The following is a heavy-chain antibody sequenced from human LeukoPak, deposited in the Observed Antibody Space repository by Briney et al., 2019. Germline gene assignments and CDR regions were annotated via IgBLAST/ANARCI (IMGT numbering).Heavy chain of an antibody. J-gene: IGHJ4*02. V-gene: IGHV3-23*01. CDR1: GFTFSSYA. CDR2: ISGSGGST. CDR3: AKDLDYGDYSFDY. Sequence: GGSLRLSCAASGFTFSSYAMSWIRQAPGKGLEWVSAISGSGGSTYYADSVRGRFTISRDNSKNTLYLQMNSLRAEDTAVYYCAKDLDYGDYSFDYWGQGTLVTVSS. D-gene: IGHD4-17*01.